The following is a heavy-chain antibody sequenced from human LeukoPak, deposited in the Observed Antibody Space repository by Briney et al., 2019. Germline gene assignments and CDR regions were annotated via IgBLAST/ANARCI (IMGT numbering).Heavy chain of an antibody. CDR3: ARHNYGGHVLDY. Sequence: ASVKVSCKASGYTFTSYDINWVRQATGQGPEWMGWMNPNSGNTGYAQKFQGRVTMTRNTSISTAYMELSSLRSEDTAVYYCARHNYGGHVLDYWGQGTLVTVSS. D-gene: IGHD4-23*01. CDR2: MNPNSGNT. J-gene: IGHJ4*02. V-gene: IGHV1-8*01. CDR1: GYTFTSYD.